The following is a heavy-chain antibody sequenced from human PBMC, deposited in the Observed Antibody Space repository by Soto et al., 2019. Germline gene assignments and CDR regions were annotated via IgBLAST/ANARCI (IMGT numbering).Heavy chain of an antibody. V-gene: IGHV3-66*01. CDR1: GLNVSANY. Sequence: EVQLVQSGGGLVQPGGSLRLSCAASGLNVSANYMSWVRQAPGKGPEWVAVIYYGGRTYHADSVNGRFTVSRDTSDNTLYLQMYSLRLEDTAIYYCTWDRWLQRVSDYWSQGTLVTVSS. CDR2: IYYGGRT. CDR3: TWDRWLQRVSDY. J-gene: IGHJ4*02. D-gene: IGHD5-18*01.